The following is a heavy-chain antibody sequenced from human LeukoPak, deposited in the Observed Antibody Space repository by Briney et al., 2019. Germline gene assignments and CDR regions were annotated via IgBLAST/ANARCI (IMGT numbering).Heavy chain of an antibody. Sequence: GGSLRLSCAASGFTFDDYGMSWVRQAPGKGLEWVSSISGSSSYIYYADSVKGRFTISRDNAKNSLYLQMNSLRAEDTAVYYCARDLNIVVVVAATTAFDYWGQGTLVTVSS. V-gene: IGHV3-21*01. CDR1: GFTFDDYG. CDR2: ISGSSSYI. D-gene: IGHD2-15*01. J-gene: IGHJ4*02. CDR3: ARDLNIVVVVAATTAFDY.